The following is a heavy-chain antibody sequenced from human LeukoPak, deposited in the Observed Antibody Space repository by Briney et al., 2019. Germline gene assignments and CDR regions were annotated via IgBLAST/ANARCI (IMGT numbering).Heavy chain of an antibody. D-gene: IGHD3-22*01. CDR2: ISAYNGNT. CDR1: GYIFFSYG. V-gene: IGHV1-18*01. CDR3: ARDVRGIVGMDYFDY. Sequence: ASVKVSCKASGYIFFSYGISWLRQAPGQGLEWLGWISAYNGNTKYAQKLQGRVTMTTDTSTSTAYMELRSLRSDDTAVYYCARDVRGIVGMDYFDYWGQGTLVTVSS. J-gene: IGHJ4*02.